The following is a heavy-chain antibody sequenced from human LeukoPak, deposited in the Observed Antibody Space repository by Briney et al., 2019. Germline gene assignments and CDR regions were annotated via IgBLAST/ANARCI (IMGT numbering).Heavy chain of an antibody. CDR3: ARDPPFLGPQLLWFGAPDAFDI. CDR2: ISAYNGNT. J-gene: IGHJ3*02. V-gene: IGHV1-18*01. Sequence: ASVKVSCKASGYTFTSYGISWVRQAPGQGLEWMGWISAYNGNTNYAQKLQSRVNMTTDTSTSTAYMELRSLRSDDTVVYYCARDPPFLGPQLLWFGAPDAFDIWGQGTMVTVSS. D-gene: IGHD3-10*01. CDR1: GYTFTSYG.